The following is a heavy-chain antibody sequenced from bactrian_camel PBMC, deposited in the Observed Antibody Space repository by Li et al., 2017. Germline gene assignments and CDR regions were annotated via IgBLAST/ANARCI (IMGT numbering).Heavy chain of an antibody. D-gene: IGHD2*01. CDR1: GYTSSSFC. CDR3: AAFPPGSVAPPYCSGRPNSDFDFGW. J-gene: IGHJ6*01. CDR2: IESDGST. V-gene: IGHV3S9*01. Sequence: VQLVESGGGSVQAGGTLRLSCTASGYTSSSFCMGWFRQIPDKEREGVAGIESDGSTSYADSVKGRFTVSQDSVKNSLYLQMHSLKPEDTAMYYCAAFPPGSVAPPYCSGRPNSDFDFGWWGQGTQVT.